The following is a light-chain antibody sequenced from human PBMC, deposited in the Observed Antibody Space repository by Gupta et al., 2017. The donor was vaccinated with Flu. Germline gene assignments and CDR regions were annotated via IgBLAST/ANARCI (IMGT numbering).Light chain of an antibody. J-gene: IGKJ1*01. Sequence: ATLSVSPGERVTLSCRASQNVYTNLAWYKQEPGRAPRLLIYGASTRATGIPARFSGSGSGTEFTLTISSLQSEDFAVYYCQQYNIWPLWTFGQGTKVEIK. CDR1: QNVYTN. CDR3: QQYNIWPLWT. V-gene: IGKV3-15*01. CDR2: GAS.